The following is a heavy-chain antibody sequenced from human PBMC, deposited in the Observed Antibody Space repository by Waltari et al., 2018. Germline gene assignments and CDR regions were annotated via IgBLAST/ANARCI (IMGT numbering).Heavy chain of an antibody. CDR2: IIPIFGTA. Sequence: QVQLVQSGAEVKKPGSSVKVSCKASGGTFSSYAISWVRQAPGQGLEWMGGIIPIFGTANYAQKCQGRVTMATDESTSTAYMELSRLRSEDTAVYYCARGGSIVGASPFDYWGQGTLVTVSS. CDR1: GGTFSSYA. V-gene: IGHV1-69*05. D-gene: IGHD1-26*01. CDR3: ARGGSIVGASPFDY. J-gene: IGHJ4*02.